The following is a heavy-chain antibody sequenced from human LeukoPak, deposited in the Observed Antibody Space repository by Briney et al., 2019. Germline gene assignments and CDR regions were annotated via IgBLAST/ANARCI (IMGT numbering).Heavy chain of an antibody. V-gene: IGHV3-21*01. CDR3: AKGSRPVTTYDYFDY. CDR2: ISSSSTYI. Sequence: GGSLRLSCAASGFTFSTFSMNWVRQAPGKGLQWVSSISSSSTYIYYADSVKGRFTISRDNAKNSLYLQMNSLRAEDTAVYYCAKGSRPVTTYDYFDYWGQGTLVTVSS. J-gene: IGHJ4*02. CDR1: GFTFSTFS. D-gene: IGHD4-17*01.